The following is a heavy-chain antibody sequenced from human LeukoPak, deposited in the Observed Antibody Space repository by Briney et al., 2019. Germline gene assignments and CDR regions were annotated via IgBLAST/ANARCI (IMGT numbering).Heavy chain of an antibody. V-gene: IGHV1-69*04. CDR2: IIPILGIA. D-gene: IGHD4-17*01. J-gene: IGHJ4*02. CDR3: ARGDDCGDSFDY. Sequence: SVKVSCTASGGTFSSYAISWVRQAPGQGLEWMGRIIPILGIANYAQKFQGRVTITADKSTSTAYMELSSLRSEDTAVYYCARGDDCGDSFDYWGQGTLVTVSP. CDR1: GGTFSSYA.